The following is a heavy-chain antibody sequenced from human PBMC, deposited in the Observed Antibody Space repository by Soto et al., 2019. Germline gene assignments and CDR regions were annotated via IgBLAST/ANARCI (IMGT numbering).Heavy chain of an antibody. CDR1: GYTFTSYD. CDR2: MNPNSGNT. J-gene: IGHJ5*02. CDR3: ARGQGVRGNDNWFDP. V-gene: IGHV1-8*01. Sequence: ASVKVSCKASGYTFTSYDINWVRQATGQGLEWMGWMNPNSGNTGYAQKFQGRVTRTRNTSISTAYMELSSLRSEDTAVYYCARGQGVRGNDNWFDPWGQGTLVTVSS. D-gene: IGHD3-10*01.